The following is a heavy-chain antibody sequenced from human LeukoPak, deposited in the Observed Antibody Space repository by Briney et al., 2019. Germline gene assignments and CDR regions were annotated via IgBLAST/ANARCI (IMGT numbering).Heavy chain of an antibody. CDR2: ISSSGST. CDR3: ARGPYSYDSSGAFDI. Sequence: SETLSLTCTVSGDSISSGDYYWSWIRQPAGKGLEWIGRISSSGSTNYNPSPKSRVTISVDTSKNQFSLKLSSVTAADTAVYFCARGPYSYDSSGAFDIWGQGTMVTVPS. V-gene: IGHV4-61*02. CDR1: GDSISSGDYY. J-gene: IGHJ3*02. D-gene: IGHD3-22*01.